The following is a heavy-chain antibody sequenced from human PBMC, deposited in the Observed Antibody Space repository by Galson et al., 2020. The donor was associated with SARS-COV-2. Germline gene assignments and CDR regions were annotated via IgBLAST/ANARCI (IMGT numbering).Heavy chain of an antibody. CDR3: TTSATHFDFS. V-gene: IGHV3-15*01. D-gene: IGHD3-3*01. J-gene: IGHJ4*02. CDR2: IKSKTDGGTA. Sequence: TGGSLRLSCAASGFTFSNAWMTWVRQAPGKGLEWVGRIKSKTDGGTADYAAPVKGRFTITRDDSKNTLYLQMNSLKTEDTALYYCTTSATHFDFSWGQGTLVTVSS. CDR1: GFTFSNAW.